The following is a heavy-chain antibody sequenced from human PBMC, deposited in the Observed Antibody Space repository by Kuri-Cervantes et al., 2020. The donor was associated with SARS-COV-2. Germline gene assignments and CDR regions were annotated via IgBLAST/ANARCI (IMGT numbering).Heavy chain of an antibody. V-gene: IGHV4-59*01. D-gene: IGHD2-8*01. CDR3: ARHFNDCSNGVCRTYYYYSMDV. CDR1: GGSMRYFY. Sequence: SETLSLTCTVSGGSMRYFYWSWIRHPPGRGLEWIGYIYYSGDTDYNPSLKSRVTISIDTSKNQLSLKLSSVTAADRAVYYCARHFNDCSNGVCRTYYYYSMDVWGQGTTVTVSS. J-gene: IGHJ6*02. CDR2: IYYSGDT.